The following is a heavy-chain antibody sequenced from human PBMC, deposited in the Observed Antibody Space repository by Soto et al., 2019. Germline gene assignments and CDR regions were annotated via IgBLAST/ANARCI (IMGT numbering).Heavy chain of an antibody. CDR1: GGTFISYA. CDR3: AGGKDVMYYDFWSGSDV. CDR2: IIPIFGTA. J-gene: IGHJ6*02. D-gene: IGHD3-3*01. V-gene: IGHV1-69*06. Sequence: ASVKVSFKASGGTFISYAISWVRHAPGQGLEWMGGIIPIFGTANYAQKFQGRVTITADKSTSTAYMELSSLRSEDTAVYYCAGGKDVMYYDFWSGSDVWGQGTTVTVSS.